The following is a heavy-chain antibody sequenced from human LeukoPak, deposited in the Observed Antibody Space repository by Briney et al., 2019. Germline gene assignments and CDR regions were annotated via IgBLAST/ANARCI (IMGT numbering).Heavy chain of an antibody. Sequence: GGSLRLSCAASGFTFSSYGMHWVRQAPGKGLEWVAVISYDGSNKYYADSVKGRFTISRDNSKNTLYLQMNSLRAEDTAVYYCAKRVVTAPTRSYYGMDVWGQGTTVTVSS. CDR3: AKRVVTAPTRSYYGMDV. J-gene: IGHJ6*02. V-gene: IGHV3-30*18. CDR2: ISYDGSNK. CDR1: GFTFSSYG. D-gene: IGHD2-21*02.